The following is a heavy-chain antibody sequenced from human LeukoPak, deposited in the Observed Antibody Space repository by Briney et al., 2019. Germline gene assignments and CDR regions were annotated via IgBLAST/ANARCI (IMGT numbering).Heavy chain of an antibody. CDR3: ARELPIAVAGTVNWFDP. Sequence: ASVKVFCKASGYTFTGYYMHWVRQAPGQGLEWMGWINPNSGGTNYAQKFQGRVTMTRDTSICTAYMELSRLRSDDTAVYYCARELPIAVAGTVNWFDPWGQGTLVTVSS. V-gene: IGHV1-2*02. D-gene: IGHD6-19*01. CDR2: INPNSGGT. CDR1: GYTFTGYY. J-gene: IGHJ5*02.